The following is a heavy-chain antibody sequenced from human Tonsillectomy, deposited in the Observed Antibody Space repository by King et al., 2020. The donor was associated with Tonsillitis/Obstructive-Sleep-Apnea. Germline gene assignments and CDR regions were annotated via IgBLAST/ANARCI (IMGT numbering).Heavy chain of an antibody. J-gene: IGHJ6*03. Sequence: VQLVESGGGLVQPGGSLRLSCAASGFTFSSYAMSWVRQAPGKGLECVSAISGSGGSTYYADSVKGRFTISRDNSKNTLYLQMNSLSAEDTAVYYCAKCGYGTNGVCYTLGLYYYYYMDVWGKGTTVTVSS. CDR2: ISGSGGST. D-gene: IGHD2-8*01. CDR3: AKCGYGTNGVCYTLGLYYYYYMDV. V-gene: IGHV3-23*04. CDR1: GFTFSSYA.